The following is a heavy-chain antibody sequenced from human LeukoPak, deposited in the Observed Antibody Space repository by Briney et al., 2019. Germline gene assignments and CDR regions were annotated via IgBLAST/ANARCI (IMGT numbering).Heavy chain of an antibody. CDR1: GFTVSSNY. J-gene: IGHJ4*02. CDR3: ARDVGMATTY. CDR2: IYSGGST. V-gene: IGHV3-53*01. Sequence: GGSLRLSCAASGFTVSSNYMSWVRQAPGKGLEWVSVIYSGGSTYYAASAKGRVTISRDNSKNTLYLQMNSLRAEDTAVYYCARDVGMATTYWGQGTLVTVSS. D-gene: IGHD5-24*01.